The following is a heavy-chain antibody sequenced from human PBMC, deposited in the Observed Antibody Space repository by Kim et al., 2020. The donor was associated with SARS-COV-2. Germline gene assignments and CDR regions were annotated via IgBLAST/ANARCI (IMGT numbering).Heavy chain of an antibody. CDR1: GYSFTSYW. V-gene: IGHV5-51*01. J-gene: IGHJ6*02. CDR3: AGPNSSARGDYYYYGMDV. D-gene: IGHD6-19*01. CDR2: IYPGDSDT. Sequence: GESLKISCKGSGYSFTSYWIGWVRQMPGKGLEWMGIIYPGDSDTRYSPSFQGQVTISADKSISTAYLQWSSLKASDTAMYYCAGPNSSARGDYYYYGMDVWGQGTTVTVSS.